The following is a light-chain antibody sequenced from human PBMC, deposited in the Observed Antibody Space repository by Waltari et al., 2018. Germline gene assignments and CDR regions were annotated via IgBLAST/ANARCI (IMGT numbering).Light chain of an antibody. J-gene: IGLJ1*01. CDR1: RSSIERRT. Sequence: QSVLLHPPSSSGTSGPTVTIACSRSRSSIERRTPICYQQLPGTAPKLLINTNNHRPSGVPARFFGPRSGTSAFLAISGHQSEDEADYYCAAWDDSLNAYVFATGTRVTVL. CDR2: TNN. CDR3: AAWDDSLNAYV. V-gene: IGLV1-44*01.